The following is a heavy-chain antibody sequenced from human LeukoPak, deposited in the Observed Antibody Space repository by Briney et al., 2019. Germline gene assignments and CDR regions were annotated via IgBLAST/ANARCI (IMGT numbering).Heavy chain of an antibody. CDR3: AKDTSDYYGSGINDY. D-gene: IGHD3-10*01. CDR1: GFTFDHYS. J-gene: IGHJ4*02. CDR2: ISGSGGST. V-gene: IGHV3-23*01. Sequence: GSLRLSCTASGFTFDHYSMHWVRQAPGKGLEWVSAISGSGGSTYYADSVKGRFTISRDNSKNTLYLQMNSLRAEDTAVYYCAKDTSDYYGSGINDYWGQGTLVTVSS.